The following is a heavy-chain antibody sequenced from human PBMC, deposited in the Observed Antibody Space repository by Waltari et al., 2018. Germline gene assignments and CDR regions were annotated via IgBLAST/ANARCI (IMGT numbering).Heavy chain of an antibody. D-gene: IGHD5-12*01. CDR3: ARTVATIYELGYYYYGMDV. CDR1: GFTFSSYA. Sequence: EVQLLESGGGLVQPGGSLRLSCAASGFTFSSYAMSWVRQAPGKGLEWVSVIYSGGSTYYADSVKGRFTISRDNSKNTLYLQMNSLRAEDTAVYYCARTVATIYELGYYYYGMDVWGQGTTVTVSS. CDR2: IYSGGST. J-gene: IGHJ6*02. V-gene: IGHV3-23*03.